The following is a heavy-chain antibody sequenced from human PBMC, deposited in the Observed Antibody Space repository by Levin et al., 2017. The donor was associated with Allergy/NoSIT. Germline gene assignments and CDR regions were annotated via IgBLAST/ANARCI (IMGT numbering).Heavy chain of an antibody. D-gene: IGHD3-9*01. CDR2: TYYRSKWYN. V-gene: IGHV6-1*01. CDR1: GDSVSGNSAA. Sequence: SQTLSLTCVISGDSVSGNSAAWNWIRQSPSRGLEWLGRTYYRSKWYNDYAVSVKSRITINPDTSKNQFSLQLNSVTPEYTAVYYCARDPHYGICTGHQPYGMDVWGQGTTVTVSS. CDR3: ARDPHYGICTGHQPYGMDV. J-gene: IGHJ6*02.